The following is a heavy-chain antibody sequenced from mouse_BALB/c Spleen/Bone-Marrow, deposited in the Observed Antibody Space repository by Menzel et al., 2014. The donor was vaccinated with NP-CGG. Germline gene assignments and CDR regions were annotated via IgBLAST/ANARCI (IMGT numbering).Heavy chain of an antibody. Sequence: DVQLQESGGGLVKPGGSLKLSCAASGFTFSSYGMSWVRQTPEKRLEWVATISGGGSYTYYPDSVKGRFTISRDNAKNNLYLQMSSLRSEDTALYYCARQAGGSGYFDYWGQGTTLTVSS. CDR1: GFTFSSYG. D-gene: IGHD1-1*01. CDR3: ARQAGGSGYFDY. CDR2: ISGGGSYT. J-gene: IGHJ2*01. V-gene: IGHV5-9-2*01.